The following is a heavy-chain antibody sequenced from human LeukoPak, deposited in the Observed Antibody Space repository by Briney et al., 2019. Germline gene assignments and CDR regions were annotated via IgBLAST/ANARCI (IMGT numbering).Heavy chain of an antibody. Sequence: SETLSLTCTVSGGSISSYYWSWIRQPPGKGLEWIGYTYYSGSTNYIPSLKSRVTISVDTSKNQFSLKLSSVTAADTAVYYCARTGVYDSSGYCFDYWGQGTLVTVSS. D-gene: IGHD3-22*01. CDR2: TYYSGST. CDR1: GGSISSYY. CDR3: ARTGVYDSSGYCFDY. V-gene: IGHV4-59*12. J-gene: IGHJ4*02.